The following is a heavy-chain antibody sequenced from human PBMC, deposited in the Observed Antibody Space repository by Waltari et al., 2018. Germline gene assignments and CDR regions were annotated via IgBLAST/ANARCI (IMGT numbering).Heavy chain of an antibody. D-gene: IGHD1-26*01. V-gene: IGHV4-59*01. Sequence: QVQLQESGPGLVKPSETLSLTCTVSGGSISSYYWSWIRQPPGKGLEWIGYIYYSGSTNYNPSLKSRVTISVDTSKNQFSLKLSSVTAADTAVYYCASLNSGSYFDYWGQGTLVTVSS. J-gene: IGHJ4*02. CDR1: GGSISSYY. CDR2: IYYSGST. CDR3: ASLNSGSYFDY.